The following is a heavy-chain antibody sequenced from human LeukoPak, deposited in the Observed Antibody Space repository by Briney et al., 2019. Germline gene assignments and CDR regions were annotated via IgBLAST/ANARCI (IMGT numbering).Heavy chain of an antibody. CDR3: AREGGILGPYFVVVPAAYFDY. CDR1: GFTFSSYW. CDR2: INSDGSSA. J-gene: IGHJ4*02. D-gene: IGHD2-2*01. Sequence: PGGSLRLSCAASGFTFSSYWMHWVRQAPGKGLVWVSRINSDGSSASYADSVKGRFTISRDNAKNTLYLQMNSLRAEDTAVYYCAREGGILGPYFVVVPAAYFDYWGQGTLVTVSS. V-gene: IGHV3-74*01.